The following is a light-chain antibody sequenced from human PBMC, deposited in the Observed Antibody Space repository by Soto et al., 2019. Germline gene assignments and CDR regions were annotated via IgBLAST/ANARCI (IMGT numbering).Light chain of an antibody. CDR3: CSYAPSYTLV. Sequence: QSALTQPRSVSGSPGQSVTISRTGTSSNVGGYNYVSWYQQNPGKAPKLMIYDVSKRPSGVPDRFSGSKSGNAASLTISGLQAEDEADYYCCSYAPSYTLVFGGGTKLTVL. J-gene: IGLJ2*01. CDR1: SSNVGGYNY. V-gene: IGLV2-11*01. CDR2: DVS.